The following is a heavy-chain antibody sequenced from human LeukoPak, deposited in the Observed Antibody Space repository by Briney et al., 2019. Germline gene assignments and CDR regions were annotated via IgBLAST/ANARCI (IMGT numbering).Heavy chain of an antibody. Sequence: GGSLRLSCSASEFTIGTYAMLWVRQAPGKGLEYVSAISSNGRDTYYAASVRGRFSISRVNSNNTLYLQMSSLRPEDTAMYYCARLAAAGHSDYWGQGSLVAVSS. CDR2: ISSNGRDT. CDR1: EFTIGTYA. V-gene: IGHV3-64D*06. J-gene: IGHJ4*02. CDR3: ARLAAAGHSDY. D-gene: IGHD6-13*01.